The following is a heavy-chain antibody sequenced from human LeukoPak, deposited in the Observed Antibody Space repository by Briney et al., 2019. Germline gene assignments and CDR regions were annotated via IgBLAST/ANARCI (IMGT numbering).Heavy chain of an antibody. Sequence: PAGGSLRLSCAASGFTFSSYAMSWVRQAPGKGLEWVAFIRYDGSNKYYADSVKGRFTISRDNSKNTLYVQMNSLRAEDTAVYYCAKESMWFGESNPFDYWGQGTLVTVSS. D-gene: IGHD3-10*01. CDR1: GFTFSSYA. V-gene: IGHV3-30*02. CDR2: IRYDGSNK. CDR3: AKESMWFGESNPFDY. J-gene: IGHJ4*02.